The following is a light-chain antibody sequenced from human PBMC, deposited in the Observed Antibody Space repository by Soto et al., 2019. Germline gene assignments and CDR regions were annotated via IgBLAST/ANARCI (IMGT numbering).Light chain of an antibody. CDR1: NIGSKS. J-gene: IGLJ3*02. CDR2: DDS. V-gene: IGLV3-21*02. Sequence: SYVLTQPPSVSAAPGQTARITCGGNNIGSKSVHWYRQKPGQAPVLVVYDDSDRPSGTPERFSGSNSGNTATLAISRVEAGDEANFYCQVWDNTHDHGGVFGGGTKLTVL. CDR3: QVWDNTHDHGGV.